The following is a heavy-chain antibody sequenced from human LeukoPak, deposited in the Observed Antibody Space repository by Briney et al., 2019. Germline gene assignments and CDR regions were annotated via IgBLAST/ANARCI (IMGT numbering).Heavy chain of an antibody. CDR1: GFTFDDYA. J-gene: IGHJ4*02. D-gene: IGHD3-10*02. V-gene: IGHV3-43D*03. Sequence: GSLRLSCAASGFTFDDYAMHWVRQAPGKGLEWVSLISWDGGSTYYADSVKGRFTISRDNAENSLFLQMNSLRAEDTAVYYCARAEMWVLRSSDYWGQGTLVTVSS. CDR3: ARAEMWVLRSSDY. CDR2: ISWDGGST.